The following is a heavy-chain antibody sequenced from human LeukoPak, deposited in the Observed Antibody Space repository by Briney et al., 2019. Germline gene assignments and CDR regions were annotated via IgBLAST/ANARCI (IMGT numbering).Heavy chain of an antibody. D-gene: IGHD5-24*01. CDR1: GFTFSDYA. Sequence: PGGSLRLSCAVSGFTFSDYAMTWVRQAPGKGLEWVAGISRSGGTTHYADSVKGRFTISRDNSKNTLYMQMGTLRVEDTAVYYCARDHKMATVTDYWGQGILVTVSS. CDR2: ISRSGGTT. J-gene: IGHJ4*02. CDR3: ARDHKMATVTDY. V-gene: IGHV3-23*01.